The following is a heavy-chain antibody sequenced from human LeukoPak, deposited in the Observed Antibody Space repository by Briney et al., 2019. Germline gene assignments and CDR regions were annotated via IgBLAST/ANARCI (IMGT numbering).Heavy chain of an antibody. Sequence: SETLSLTCTVSSGPISSYYWSWIRQPPGKGLEWIGYIYYSGSTNYNPSLKSRVTISVDTSKNQFSLKLSSVTAADTAVYYCARGQHDFWSGYYTTQEYSWFDPWGQGTLVTVSS. V-gene: IGHV4-59*01. J-gene: IGHJ5*02. CDR3: ARGQHDFWSGYYTTQEYSWFDP. CDR2: IYYSGST. D-gene: IGHD3-3*01. CDR1: SGPISSYY.